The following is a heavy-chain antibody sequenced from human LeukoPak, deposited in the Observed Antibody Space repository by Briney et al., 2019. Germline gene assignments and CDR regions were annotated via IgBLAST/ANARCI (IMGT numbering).Heavy chain of an antibody. Sequence: PGGSLRLSCAASGFTFSSYGMHWVRQAPGKGLEWVAAIWYDGSNKYYADSVKGRFTISRGNSKNTLYLQMNSLRAEDTAVYYCARENVANPLAGFDPWGQGTLVTVSS. CDR1: GFTFSSYG. D-gene: IGHD4/OR15-4a*01. CDR2: IWYDGSNK. V-gene: IGHV3-33*01. CDR3: ARENVANPLAGFDP. J-gene: IGHJ5*02.